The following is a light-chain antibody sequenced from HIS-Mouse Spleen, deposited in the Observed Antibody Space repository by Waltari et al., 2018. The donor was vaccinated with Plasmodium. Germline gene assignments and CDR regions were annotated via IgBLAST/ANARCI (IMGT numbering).Light chain of an antibody. CDR2: STN. J-gene: IGLJ2*01. Sequence: QTVVTQEPSFSVSPGGTVTLTCGLSSGSVSTSDYPSWYQQPPGQAPRTLIYSTNPRSSGVPDRFSGSILGNKAALTITGAQADDESDYYCVLYMGSGIWVFGGGTKLTVL. CDR3: VLYMGSGIWV. V-gene: IGLV8-61*01. CDR1: SGSVSTSDY.